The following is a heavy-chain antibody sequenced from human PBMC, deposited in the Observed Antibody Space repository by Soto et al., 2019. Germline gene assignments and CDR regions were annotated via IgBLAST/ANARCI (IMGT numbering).Heavy chain of an antibody. CDR1: GGSFSGYY. D-gene: IGHD3-9*01. CDR2: INDRGSI. J-gene: IGHJ2*01. V-gene: IGHV4-34*01. CDR3: ARESHDILTGPPWDWYFDL. Sequence: QVQLQQWGAGPLRPLETLSLTCGVSGGSFSGYYWAWIRQSPGKGLGWIGEINDRGSINYTPSLKSRVSISVDTSKNHYSLNLRSVTAADTAVYYCARESHDILTGPPWDWYFDLWGRGTLVTVSS.